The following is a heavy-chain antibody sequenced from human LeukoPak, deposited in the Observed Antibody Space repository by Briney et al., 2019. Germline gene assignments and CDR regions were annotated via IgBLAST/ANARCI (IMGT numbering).Heavy chain of an antibody. Sequence: PGGSLRLSCAASGFTFSRYAMSWVRQAPGKGLEWVSAISGSGGSTYYADSVKGRFTISRDNFKNTLYLQMNSLRAEDTAVYHCAKDAGGSCVGDMWFDNWGQGTLVTVSS. CDR3: AKDAGGSCVGDMWFDN. D-gene: IGHD2-15*01. CDR2: ISGSGGST. J-gene: IGHJ4*02. CDR1: GFTFSRYA. V-gene: IGHV3-23*01.